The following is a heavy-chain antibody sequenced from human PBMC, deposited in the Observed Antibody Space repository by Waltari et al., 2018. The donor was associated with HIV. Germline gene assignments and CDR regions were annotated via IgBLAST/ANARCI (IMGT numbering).Heavy chain of an antibody. CDR2: IWYNGSNK. CDR1: GLTFGSYG. J-gene: IGHJ4*02. CDR3: AREAPNYFDY. V-gene: IGHV3-33*01. Sequence: QVQLVESGGGVVQPGRSLRLTCAAPGLTFGSYGCKWVRQAPGKGLGWVAVIWYNGSNKYYADSVKGRFTISRDNSKNTLYLQMNSLRAEDTAVYYCAREAPNYFDYWGQGTLVTVSS.